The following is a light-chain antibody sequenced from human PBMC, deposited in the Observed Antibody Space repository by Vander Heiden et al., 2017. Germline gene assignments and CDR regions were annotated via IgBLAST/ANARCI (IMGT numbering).Light chain of an antibody. CDR2: WAS. Sequence: DVVLTHSPDSLVVALGGRATINCKSSQTVLYDSDNKNYLAWYRQKPGQPPKLLISWASTRESGVPDRFSGSGSGTDFTLTISSLQAEDVAIYYCQQYYATPLTFGGGTKVEIK. CDR1: QTVLYDSDNKNY. CDR3: QQYYATPLT. J-gene: IGKJ4*01. V-gene: IGKV4-1*01.